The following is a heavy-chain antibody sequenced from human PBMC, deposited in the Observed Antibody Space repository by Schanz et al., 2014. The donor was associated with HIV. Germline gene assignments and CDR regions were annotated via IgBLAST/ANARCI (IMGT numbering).Heavy chain of an antibody. V-gene: IGHV4-34*01. CDR2: INHSGST. D-gene: IGHD4-17*01. CDR3: ARGSTVHDWFDS. J-gene: IGHJ5*01. Sequence: QVQLQQWGAGLLKPSETLSLTCAVYGGSFSGYYWTWIRQPPGKGLEWIGRINHSGSTNYNPSLKSRVTISVDTSSDQFSLKLSSVTAADTAVYYCARGSTVHDWFDSWGQGTLVTVSS. CDR1: GGSFSGYY.